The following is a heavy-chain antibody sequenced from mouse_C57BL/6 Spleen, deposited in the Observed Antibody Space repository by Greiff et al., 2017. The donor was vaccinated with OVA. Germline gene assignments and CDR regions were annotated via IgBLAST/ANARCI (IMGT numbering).Heavy chain of an antibody. V-gene: IGHV5-4*01. CDR3: ARDRDYGSSLWYFDV. CDR2: ISDGGSYT. D-gene: IGHD1-1*01. J-gene: IGHJ1*03. CDR1: GFTFSSYA. Sequence: EVKVVESGGGLVKPGGSLKLSCAASGFTFSSYAMSWVRQTPEKRLEWVATISDGGSYTYYPDNVKGRFTISTDNAKNNLYLQMSHLKSEDTAMYYCARDRDYGSSLWYFDVWGTGTTVTVSS.